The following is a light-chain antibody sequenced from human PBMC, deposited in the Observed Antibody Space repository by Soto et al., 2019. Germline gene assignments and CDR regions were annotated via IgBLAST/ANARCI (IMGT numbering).Light chain of an antibody. CDR2: DAS. Sequence: EIVLTQSPSSLSSSLGDRATITCQASQDASNYLAWYQQKPGQAPRLLIYDASSWETGIPARFSGSGSGTDFTLTISSLQPEDFATYYCQQSYSTPLTFGQGTKVDNK. CDR3: QQSYSTPLT. CDR1: QDASNY. J-gene: IGKJ1*01. V-gene: IGKV1-39*01.